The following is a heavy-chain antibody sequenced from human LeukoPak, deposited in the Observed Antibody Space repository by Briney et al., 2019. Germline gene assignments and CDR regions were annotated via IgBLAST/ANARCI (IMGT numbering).Heavy chain of an antibody. D-gene: IGHD2-8*01. J-gene: IGHJ5*02. CDR2: IIPIFGTA. CDR1: GGTFSSYA. V-gene: IGHV1-69*01. CDR3: ARVGYCTNGVCSNWFDP. Sequence: SVKVSFKASGGTFSSYAISWVRQAPGQGLEWMGGIIPIFGTANYAQKCQGRVTITADESTSTAYMALSSLRSEDTAVYYRARVGYCTNGVCSNWFDPWGQGTLVTVSS.